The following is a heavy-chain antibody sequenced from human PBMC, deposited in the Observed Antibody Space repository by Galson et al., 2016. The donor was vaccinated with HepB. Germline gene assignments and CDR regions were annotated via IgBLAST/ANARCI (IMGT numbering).Heavy chain of an antibody. CDR1: GTSLRGYY. D-gene: IGHD1-20*01. J-gene: IGHJ5*02. CDR2: VNHSGKT. Sequence: SETLSLTCSVYGTSLRGYYWSWIRQPPGKGLEWLGGVNHSGKTTYNPSFKRRVTISVDASLKHFSLSLRSVAAADTAIYYCAKYDWTYGSFDPWAQGTLVTVSS. V-gene: IGHV4-34*01. CDR3: AKYDWTYGSFDP.